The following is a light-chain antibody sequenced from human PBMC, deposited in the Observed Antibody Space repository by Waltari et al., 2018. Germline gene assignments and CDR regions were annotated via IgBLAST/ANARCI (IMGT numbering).Light chain of an antibody. V-gene: IGKV2-28*01. CDR2: LGS. CDR3: MQALQTPRT. J-gene: IGKJ2*01. Sequence: VMTQSPLSLPVTPGEPASISCRSSQSLLHSTGSNYLDWYVQRPGQSPQLLIYLGSNRASGVPARFSGSGSGTDFTLKISRVEAEDVGVYYCMQALQTPRTFGQGTKLEIK. CDR1: QSLLHSTGSNY.